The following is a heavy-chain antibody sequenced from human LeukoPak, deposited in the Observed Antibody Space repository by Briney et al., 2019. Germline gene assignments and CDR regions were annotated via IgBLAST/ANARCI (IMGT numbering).Heavy chain of an antibody. CDR2: IGHSGNT. Sequence: PSETLSLTCAVYGGSFSGFYWNWIRQPPGKGLEWIGEIGHSGNTNYNPSLKSRVTISLDTSKDQFSLTLSSVTAADTAVYFCARRPLEFDLWGRGTLVIVSS. V-gene: IGHV4-34*01. CDR1: GGSFSGFY. J-gene: IGHJ2*01. CDR3: ARRPLEFDL. D-gene: IGHD1-14*01.